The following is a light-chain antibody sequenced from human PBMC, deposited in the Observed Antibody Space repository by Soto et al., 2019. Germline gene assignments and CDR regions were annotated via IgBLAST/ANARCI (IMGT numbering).Light chain of an antibody. CDR2: GNS. CDR3: QSYDSSLSGWV. Sequence: QSVLTQPPSVSGAPGQRVTISCTGSSSNIGAGYDVHWYQQLPGTAPKLLIYGNSNRPSGVPDRFSGSKSGHSASLAIPGLQAEDEADYYCQSYDSSLSGWVFGGGTQLTVL. V-gene: IGLV1-40*01. CDR1: SSNIGAGYD. J-gene: IGLJ3*02.